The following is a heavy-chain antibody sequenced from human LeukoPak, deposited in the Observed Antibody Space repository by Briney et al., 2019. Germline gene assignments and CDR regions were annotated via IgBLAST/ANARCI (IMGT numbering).Heavy chain of an antibody. J-gene: IGHJ4*02. V-gene: IGHV3-23*01. CDR2: ISASGGST. D-gene: IGHD6-6*01. CDR1: GFTFSSSA. CDR3: AKGGYSSSMKY. Sequence: GGSLRLSCAASGFTFSSSAMSWVRQVPGKGLEWVSGISASGGSTYYADSVRGRFTISRDNSKNTLYLQMNSLRAEDTAVYYCAKGGYSSSMKYWGQGTLVTVSS.